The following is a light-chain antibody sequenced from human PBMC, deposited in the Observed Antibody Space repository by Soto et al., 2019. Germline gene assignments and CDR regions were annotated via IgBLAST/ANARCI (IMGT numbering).Light chain of an antibody. J-gene: IGKJ1*01. Sequence: EIVLTQSPGTLSLSPGERATLSCRASQSVSSNYLAWYQQKSGQAPRPLIYGASSRATGIPDRFSGSGAGTDFTLTISRLESEDFAVYYCQQYGSSPWTFGQGTKVEIK. V-gene: IGKV3-20*01. CDR2: GAS. CDR1: QSVSSNY. CDR3: QQYGSSPWT.